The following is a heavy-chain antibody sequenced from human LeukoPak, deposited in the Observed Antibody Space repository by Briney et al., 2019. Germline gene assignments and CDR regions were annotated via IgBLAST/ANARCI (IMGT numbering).Heavy chain of an antibody. Sequence: ASVKVSCKASGYTFTSYGISWVRQAAGQGLEWMGWINTNTGNPTYAQGFTGRYVFSLDTSVSTAYLQISSLKAEDTAVYYCARRSGESCLDYWGQGTLVTVSS. CDR3: ARRSGESCLDY. J-gene: IGHJ4*02. CDR1: GYTFTSYG. V-gene: IGHV7-4-1*02. D-gene: IGHD3-16*01. CDR2: INTNTGNP.